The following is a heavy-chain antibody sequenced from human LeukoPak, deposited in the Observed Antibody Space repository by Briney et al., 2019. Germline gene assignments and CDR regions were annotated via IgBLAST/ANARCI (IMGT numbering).Heavy chain of an antibody. V-gene: IGHV3-23*01. D-gene: IGHD6-13*01. CDR1: GFTFSNYA. CDR3: ARGPARSSSWEFDY. J-gene: IGHJ4*02. CDR2: ISDSGGST. Sequence: GGSLRLSCAASGFTFSNYAMSWVRQAPGKGLEWVSSISDSGGSTFYADSVKGRFTISRDNSKNTLYLQMNSLRVEDTAVYYCARGPARSSSWEFDYWGQGNLVTV.